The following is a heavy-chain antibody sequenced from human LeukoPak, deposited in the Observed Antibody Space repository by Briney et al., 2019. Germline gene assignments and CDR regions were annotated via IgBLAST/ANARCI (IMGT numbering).Heavy chain of an antibody. CDR2: FHPSSGSA. J-gene: IGHJ4*02. CDR1: AYTFIDYY. CDR3: AIKKIHGNPFDY. Sequence: ASVEVSCKAPAYTFIDYYVHWVRQAPGQGLEWMGWFHPSSGSAGYAQEFQGRVTMTRDTSISTAYMQLTRLTFDDTAVYYCAIKKIHGNPFDYWGQGTLVTVSS. V-gene: IGHV1-2*02.